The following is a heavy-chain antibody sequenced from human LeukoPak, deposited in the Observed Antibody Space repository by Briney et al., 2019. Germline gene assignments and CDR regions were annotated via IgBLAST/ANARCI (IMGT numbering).Heavy chain of an antibody. CDR3: ARDFGDGYNNDY. V-gene: IGHV4-59*01. CDR1: SGSISTYY. CDR2: IYYSGST. Sequence: PSETLSLTCTVSSGSISTYYWSWIRQPPGKGLEWIGYIYYSGSTNYNPSLKSRVTISVDTSKNQFSLKLSSVTAADTAVYYCARDFGDGYNNDYWGQGTLVTVSS. J-gene: IGHJ4*02. D-gene: IGHD5-24*01.